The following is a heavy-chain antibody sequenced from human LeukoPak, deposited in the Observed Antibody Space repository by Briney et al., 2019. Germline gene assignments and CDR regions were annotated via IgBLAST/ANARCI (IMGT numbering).Heavy chain of an antibody. D-gene: IGHD5-12*01. Sequence: SQTLSLTCTVSGGSISSGDYYWSWIRQPPGKGLEWIGYIYYSGSTYYNPSPKSRVTISVDTSKNQFSLKLSSVTAADTAVYYCARVLGGYSGYEIDYWGQGTLVTVSS. V-gene: IGHV4-30-4*01. CDR1: GGSISSGDYY. CDR2: IYYSGST. J-gene: IGHJ4*02. CDR3: ARVLGGYSGYEIDY.